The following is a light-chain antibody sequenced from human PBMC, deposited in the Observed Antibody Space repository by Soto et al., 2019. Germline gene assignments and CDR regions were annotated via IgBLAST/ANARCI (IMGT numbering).Light chain of an antibody. CDR1: QRVSSN. CDR3: QQYNNWPPYT. Sequence: EIVMTQSPATLSVSPGERATLSCRASQRVSSNFAWYQQKPGQAPRLLIYGASTRATGIPARFSGSGSETEFTLTISSLQSEDFAVYYCQQYNNWPPYTFGQGTKLEIK. CDR2: GAS. V-gene: IGKV3-15*01. J-gene: IGKJ2*01.